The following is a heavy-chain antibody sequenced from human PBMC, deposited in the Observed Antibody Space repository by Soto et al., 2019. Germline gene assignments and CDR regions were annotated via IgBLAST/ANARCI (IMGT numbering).Heavy chain of an antibody. V-gene: IGHV1-3*01. J-gene: IGHJ4*02. D-gene: IGHD1-26*01. CDR2: INAGNGNT. CDR1: GYTFTSYA. CDR3: ARCPGCYGVDHGLEY. Sequence: QVQLVQSGAEVKKPGASVKASCKASGYTFTSYAMHWVRQAPGQRLEWMGWINAGNGNTKYSQKFQGRVTSTRDTSASTAYMELSSLRSEDTAVYYCARCPGCYGVDHGLEYWGQGTLVTVSS.